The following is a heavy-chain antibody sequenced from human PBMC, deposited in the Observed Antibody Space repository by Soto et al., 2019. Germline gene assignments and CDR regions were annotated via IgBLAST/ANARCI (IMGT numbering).Heavy chain of an antibody. V-gene: IGHV4-31*03. CDR3: ARHASWWELLSFDY. CDR2: IYYSGST. Sequence: TLSLTCTVSGGSISSGGYYWSWIRQHPGKGLEWIGYIYYSGSTYYNPSLKSRVTISVDTSKNQFSLKLSSVTAADTAVYYCARHASWWELLSFDYWGQGTLVTVSS. D-gene: IGHD1-26*01. J-gene: IGHJ4*02. CDR1: GGSISSGGYY.